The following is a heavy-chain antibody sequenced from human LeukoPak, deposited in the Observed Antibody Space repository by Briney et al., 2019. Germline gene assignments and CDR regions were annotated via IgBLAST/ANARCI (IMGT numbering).Heavy chain of an antibody. CDR1: GFTLSSYS. Sequence: GGSLRLSCGAPGFTLSSYSMDWVRQAPGKGLEWVSHINSGSSSIYYADSVKGRFTISRDNAGNSLYLQMNSLRAADTAVYYCARVLLERPGIDSFDIWGQGTMVTVSS. V-gene: IGHV3-48*01. J-gene: IGHJ3*02. CDR2: INSGSSSI. CDR3: ARVLLERPGIDSFDI. D-gene: IGHD1-1*01.